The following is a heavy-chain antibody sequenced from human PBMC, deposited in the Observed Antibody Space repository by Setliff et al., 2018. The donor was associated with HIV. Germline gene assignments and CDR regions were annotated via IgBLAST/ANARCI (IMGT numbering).Heavy chain of an antibody. CDR2: INTNTGYP. CDR3: ARVRTSYNFWVGDVFDP. Sequence: RASVKVSCKASGYSFSDYYIHWVRQAPGHGFQWMGWINTNTGYPTYAQAFRGRFVFSLGTSVSTAYLEISSLEAEDTAVYFCARVRTSYNFWVGDVFDPWGQGTLVTVSS. V-gene: IGHV7-4-1*02. D-gene: IGHD1-1*01. CDR1: GYSFSDYY. J-gene: IGHJ5*02.